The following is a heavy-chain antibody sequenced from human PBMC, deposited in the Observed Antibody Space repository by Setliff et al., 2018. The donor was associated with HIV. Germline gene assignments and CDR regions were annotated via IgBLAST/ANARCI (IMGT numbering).Heavy chain of an antibody. D-gene: IGHD3-10*01. Sequence: SVKVSCKASGGTFSSYAVSWVRQAPGQGLEWMGGIIPILGIANYAQKFQGRVTITTDESTSTAYMELSSLRSEDTAVYYCARGKGVGGVVITGGLDVWGKGTTVTVSS. CDR1: GGTFSSYA. CDR2: IIPILGIA. J-gene: IGHJ6*04. V-gene: IGHV1-69*10. CDR3: ARGKGVGGVVITGGLDV.